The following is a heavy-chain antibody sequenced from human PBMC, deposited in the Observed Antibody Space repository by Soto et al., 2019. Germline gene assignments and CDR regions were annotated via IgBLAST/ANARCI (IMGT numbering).Heavy chain of an antibody. CDR1: GFTFSSYG. Sequence: QVQLVESGGGVVQPGRSLRLSCAASGFTFSSYGMHWVRQAPGKALEWVAVIWYDGSNKYYADSVKGRFTISRDNSKNSLYLQMNRLRAEDTVVYYCARDRFQGVAVSVLWGHGTLVTVSS. CDR2: IWYDGSNK. D-gene: IGHD6-19*01. CDR3: ARDRFQGVAVSVL. J-gene: IGHJ1*01. V-gene: IGHV3-33*01.